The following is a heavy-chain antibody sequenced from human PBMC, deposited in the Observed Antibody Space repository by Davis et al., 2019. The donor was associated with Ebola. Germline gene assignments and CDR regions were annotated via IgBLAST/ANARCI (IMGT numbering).Heavy chain of an antibody. CDR3: ARFEMATIEGDDAFDI. CDR2: IYYSGST. V-gene: IGHV4-39*01. CDR1: AGSISSSSYY. D-gene: IGHD5-24*01. J-gene: IGHJ3*02. Sequence: GSLRLSCTVSAGSISSSSYYWGWIRQPPGKGLEWIGSIYYSGSTYYNPSLKSRVTISVDTSKNQFSLKLSSVTAADTAVYYCARFEMATIEGDDAFDIWGQGTMVTVSS.